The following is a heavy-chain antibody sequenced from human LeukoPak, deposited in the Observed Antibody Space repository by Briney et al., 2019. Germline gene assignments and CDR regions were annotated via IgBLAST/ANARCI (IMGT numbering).Heavy chain of an antibody. CDR2: IYYTGSS. CDR3: ARASSSGSYFNFDY. Sequence: SETLSLTCTVSGGSISSHFWSWIRQPPGKGLECFGYIYYTGSSNYNPSLKSRVTMSVDTSKNQLSLELRSVTAADTAVYYCARASSSGSYFNFDYWGQGILVTVSS. J-gene: IGHJ4*02. V-gene: IGHV4-59*11. D-gene: IGHD1-26*01. CDR1: GGSISSHF.